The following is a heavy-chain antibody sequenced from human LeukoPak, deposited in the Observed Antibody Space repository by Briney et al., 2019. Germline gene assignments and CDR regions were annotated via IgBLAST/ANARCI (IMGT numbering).Heavy chain of an antibody. CDR3: ARTNHPRWNHAFDI. Sequence: SETLSLTCTVSGGSISSSSYYWSWIRQPPGKGLEWIGYIYYSGSTNYNPSLKSRVTISVDTSKNQFSLKLSSVTAADTAVYYCARTNHPRWNHAFDIWGQGTMVTVSS. CDR2: IYYSGST. J-gene: IGHJ3*02. V-gene: IGHV4-61*01. CDR1: GGSISSSSYY. D-gene: IGHD1-1*01.